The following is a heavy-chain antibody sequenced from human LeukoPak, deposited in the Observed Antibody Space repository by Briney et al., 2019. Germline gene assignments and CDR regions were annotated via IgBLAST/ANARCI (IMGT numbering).Heavy chain of an antibody. V-gene: IGHV4-30-4*01. CDR2: IYYSGST. J-gene: IGHJ3*02. Sequence: SQTLSLTCTVSGGSISSGDYYWSWIRQPPGKGLEWIGYIYYSGSTYYNPSLKSRVTISVDTSKNQFSLKLSSVTAADTAVYYCARDPYDRSGSSFFDIWGQGTMVTVSS. CDR1: GGSISSGDYY. D-gene: IGHD3-22*01. CDR3: ARDPYDRSGSSFFDI.